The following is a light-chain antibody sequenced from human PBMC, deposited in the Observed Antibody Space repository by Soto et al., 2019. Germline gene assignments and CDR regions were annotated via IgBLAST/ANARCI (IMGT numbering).Light chain of an antibody. CDR2: AAS. Sequence: DIQMTQSPSSLSASVGDRVTITCRASQNINNFLNWYQQRPGEAPRVLISAASSLQGGVPSRFNGSGSGTDFTLTISSLQREDFATYYCQQNYRDITFGQGTRLEI. J-gene: IGKJ5*01. CDR3: QQNYRDIT. V-gene: IGKV1-39*01. CDR1: QNINNF.